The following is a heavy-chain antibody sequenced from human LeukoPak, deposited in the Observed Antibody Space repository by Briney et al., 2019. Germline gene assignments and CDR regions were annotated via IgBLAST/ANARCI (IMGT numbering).Heavy chain of an antibody. D-gene: IGHD3-9*01. J-gene: IGHJ4*02. CDR3: AKSGRYFDCFDY. CDR1: GFTFSSYG. V-gene: IGHV3-30*02. Sequence: PGGSLRLSCAASGFTFSSYGMHWVRQAPGKGLEWVAFIRYDGSNKYYADSVKGRFTISRDNSKNTLYLQMNSMRAEDTAVYYCAKSGRYFDCFDYWGQGTLVTVSS. CDR2: IRYDGSNK.